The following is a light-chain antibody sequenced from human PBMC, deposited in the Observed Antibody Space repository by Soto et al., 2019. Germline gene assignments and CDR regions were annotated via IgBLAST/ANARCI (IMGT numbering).Light chain of an antibody. Sequence: EIVLTQSPATLSLSPGERATLSCRASESISSYLAWYQQRPGQAPSLLIYDASNRATGIPARFSASGSGTDFTLTIDNLVAEDFAVYYCQQRSKWPLTFGGGTKVE. CDR2: DAS. J-gene: IGKJ4*01. V-gene: IGKV3-11*01. CDR3: QQRSKWPLT. CDR1: ESISSY.